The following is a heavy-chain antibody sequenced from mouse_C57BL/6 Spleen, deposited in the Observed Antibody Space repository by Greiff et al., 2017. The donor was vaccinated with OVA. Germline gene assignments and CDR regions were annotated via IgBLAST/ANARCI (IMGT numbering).Heavy chain of an antibody. CDR1: GFTFSSYA. Sequence: EVQLVESGGGLVKPGGSLKLSCAASGFTFSSYAMYWVRQTPEKRLEWVATISDGGSYTYYPDNVKGRITISRDNAKNNLYLQMSHLKSEDTAMYYCAIDQPGTWFAYWGQGTLVTVSA. V-gene: IGHV5-4*01. D-gene: IGHD4-1*01. CDR2: ISDGGSYT. J-gene: IGHJ3*01. CDR3: AIDQPGTWFAY.